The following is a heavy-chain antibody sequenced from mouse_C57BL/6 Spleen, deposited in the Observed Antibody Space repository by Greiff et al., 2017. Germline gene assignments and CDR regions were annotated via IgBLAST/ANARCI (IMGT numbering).Heavy chain of an antibody. CDR2: INPNNGGT. CDR1: GYTFTDYN. CDR3: AREGYYYGSGAY. V-gene: IGHV1-22*01. Sequence: EVQLQQSGPELVKPGASVKMSCKASGYTFTDYNMHWVKQSHGKSLEWIGYINPNNGGTSYNQKFKGKATLTVNKSSSTAYMEIRSLTAEDAAVYYCAREGYYYGSGAYWGQGTLVTVSA. J-gene: IGHJ3*01. D-gene: IGHD1-1*01.